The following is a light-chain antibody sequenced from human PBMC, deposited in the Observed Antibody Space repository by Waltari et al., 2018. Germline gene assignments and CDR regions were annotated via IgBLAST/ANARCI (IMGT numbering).Light chain of an antibody. CDR1: QSISSY. V-gene: IGKV1-39*01. J-gene: IGKJ4*01. CDR2: AAS. CDR3: QQSYSTPT. Sequence: DIQMTQSPSSLSASVGHRVTITCRPSQSISSYLNWYQQKPGTTPKLLNYAASSLQSGVPSRFSGSGSGTDFTLTISSLQPEDFATYYCQQSYSTPTFGGGTKVEIK.